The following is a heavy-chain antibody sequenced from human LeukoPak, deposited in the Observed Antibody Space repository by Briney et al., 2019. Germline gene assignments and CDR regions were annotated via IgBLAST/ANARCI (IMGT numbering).Heavy chain of an antibody. J-gene: IGHJ4*02. V-gene: IGHV3-30*02. CDR1: GFTFSSYG. CDR2: IRYDGSNK. CDR3: AKDYDILTGYSFIY. D-gene: IGHD3-9*01. Sequence: PGGSLRLSCAASGFTFSSYGMHWVRQAPGKGLEWVAFIRYDGSNKYYADSVKGRFTISRDNSKNTLYLQMNSLRAEDTAVYYCAKDYDILTGYSFIYWGQGTLVTVSS.